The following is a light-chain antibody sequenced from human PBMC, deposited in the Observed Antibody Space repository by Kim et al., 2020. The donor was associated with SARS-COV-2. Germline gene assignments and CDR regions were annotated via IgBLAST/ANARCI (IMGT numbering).Light chain of an antibody. Sequence: ALVQKVRITCQGDSLRSYYASWYQHNPSQATVLIIYGKIPRASGIPYRLSGSSSGNTAYLTITGAQAEDEAVYHCTSRDSSGNHRVFGTGPKVT. CDR2: GKI. CDR3: TSRDSSGNHRV. V-gene: IGLV3-19*01. CDR1: SLRSYY. J-gene: IGLJ1*01.